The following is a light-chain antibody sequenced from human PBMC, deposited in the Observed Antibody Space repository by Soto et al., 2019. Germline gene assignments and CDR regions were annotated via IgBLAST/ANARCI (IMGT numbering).Light chain of an antibody. CDR1: NIGSKN. Sequence: SYELTQSLSVSVALGQTARVSCEGNNIGSKNVHWYQQKPGQAPLLVLYRDTNRPSGIPERFSGSNSGNMATLTISRAQPGDEADYFCQIWDGTHWVFGPGTKLTVL. CDR2: RDT. V-gene: IGLV3-9*01. J-gene: IGLJ1*01. CDR3: QIWDGTHWV.